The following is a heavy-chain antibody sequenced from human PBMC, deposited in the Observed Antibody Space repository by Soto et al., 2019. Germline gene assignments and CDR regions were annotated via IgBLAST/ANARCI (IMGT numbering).Heavy chain of an antibody. CDR2: VSSTGTT. D-gene: IGHD3-16*01. CDR1: GGSVSNSDYY. Sequence: PSETLSLTCAVSGGSVSNSDYYWGWIRQSPGEGLEWIGSVSSTGTTYPKSSLKSRVIMSVDTSKNQFSLRLASVTAADTAVYYCGSLLGSPWGWFDPWGPGTQVTVS. V-gene: IGHV4-39*01. J-gene: IGHJ5*02. CDR3: GSLLGSPWGWFDP.